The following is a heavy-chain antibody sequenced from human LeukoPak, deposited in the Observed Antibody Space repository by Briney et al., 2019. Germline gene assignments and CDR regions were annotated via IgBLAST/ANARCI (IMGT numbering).Heavy chain of an antibody. CDR2: IYHSGST. V-gene: IGHV4-4*02. D-gene: IGHD3-10*01. Sequence: SGTLSLTCAVSGGSISSSNWWSGVRQPPGKGLEWIGEIYHSGSTNYNPSLKSQVTISVDKSKNQFSLKLSSVTAADTAVYYCARVSQLHYFDYWGQGTLVTVSS. J-gene: IGHJ4*02. CDR3: ARVSQLHYFDY. CDR1: GGSISSSNW.